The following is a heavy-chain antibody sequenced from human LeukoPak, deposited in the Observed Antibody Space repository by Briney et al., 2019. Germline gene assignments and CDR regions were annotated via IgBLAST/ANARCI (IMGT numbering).Heavy chain of an antibody. V-gene: IGHV3-20*04. CDR1: GFTFDDYG. Sequence: GGSLRLSCAASGFTFDDYGMSWVRQAPGKGLEWVSGINWNGGSTGYADSVKGRFTISRDNAKNSLYLQMNSLRAEDTAVYYCARDLQLYDSSGYYFDYWGQGTLVTVSS. J-gene: IGHJ4*02. D-gene: IGHD3-22*01. CDR2: INWNGGST. CDR3: ARDLQLYDSSGYYFDY.